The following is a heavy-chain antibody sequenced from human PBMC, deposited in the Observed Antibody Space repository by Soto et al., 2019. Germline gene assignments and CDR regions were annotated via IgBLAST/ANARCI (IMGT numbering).Heavy chain of an antibody. CDR3: ARDVGGGGSGSMDV. V-gene: IGHV1-2*04. Sequence: QVQLVQSGAEVKKPGASVKVSCKASGYTFTGYYMHWVRQAPGQGLEWMGWINPNSSGTNYAQKFQGWVTMTRDTSISTAYLEVGRRGSGDTAVYYWARDVGGGGSGSMDVWGKGTTVTVSS. CDR2: INPNSSGT. D-gene: IGHD3-10*01. J-gene: IGHJ6*03. CDR1: GYTFTGYY.